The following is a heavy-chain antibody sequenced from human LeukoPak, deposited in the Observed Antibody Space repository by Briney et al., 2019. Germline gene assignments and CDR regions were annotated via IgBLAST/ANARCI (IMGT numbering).Heavy chain of an antibody. CDR3: ARQGWPNGPGNYGSGSTFDY. Sequence: GGSLRLSCAASGFSFSTSGMYWVRQAPGKGLEYVSVITSDGASTFYANSVKGRFTISRDNSKNTLYLQMNSLRAEDTAVYYCARQGWPNGPGNYGSGSTFDYWGQGTLVTVSS. CDR2: ITSDGAST. V-gene: IGHV3-64*01. CDR1: GFSFSTSG. D-gene: IGHD3-10*01. J-gene: IGHJ4*02.